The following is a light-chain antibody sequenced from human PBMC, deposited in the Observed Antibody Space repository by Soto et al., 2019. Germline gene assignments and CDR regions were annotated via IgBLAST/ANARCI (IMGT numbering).Light chain of an antibody. CDR2: DVS. Sequence: QSVLTQPRSVSGSPGQSVTISCTGTSSDVGVYNYVSWYQQYPGKAPKIMIYDVSKRPSGVPDRFSGSKSDNTASLTISGLQAGDEADYYCCSYAGSYTFVFGIGTKVTAL. CDR3: CSYAGSYTFV. J-gene: IGLJ1*01. CDR1: SSDVGVYNY. V-gene: IGLV2-11*01.